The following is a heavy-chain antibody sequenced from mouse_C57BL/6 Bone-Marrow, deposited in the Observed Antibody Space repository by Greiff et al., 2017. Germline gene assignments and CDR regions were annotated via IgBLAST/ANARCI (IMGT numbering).Heavy chain of an antibody. V-gene: IGHV2-9-1*01. D-gene: IGHD1-1*01. J-gene: IGHJ3*01. Sequence: LVAPSQSLSITCTVSGFSLTSYAIRWVRQPPGKGLEWLGVIWTGGGTNYNSALKSRLSISKDNSKSQVFLKMNSLQTDDTARYYCARTYGSSYLWFAYWGQETLVTVSA. CDR3: ARTYGSSYLWFAY. CDR1: GFSLTSYA. CDR2: IWTGGGT.